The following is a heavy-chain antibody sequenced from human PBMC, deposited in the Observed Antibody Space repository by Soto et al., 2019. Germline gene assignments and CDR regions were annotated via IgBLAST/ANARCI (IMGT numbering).Heavy chain of an antibody. V-gene: IGHV1-69*12. CDR1: GGTFSSYA. CDR2: IIPIFGTA. Sequence: QVQLVQSGAEVKKPGSSVKVSCKASGGTFSSYAISWVRQAPGQGLEWMGGIIPIFGTANYAQKFQGRVTITADESTTTAYVELGSLRSEDTAVYYCPTPPRFYYDSSGQTAWSDPGGQGTLAPVSS. CDR3: PTPPRFYYDSSGQTAWSDP. J-gene: IGHJ5*02. D-gene: IGHD3-22*01.